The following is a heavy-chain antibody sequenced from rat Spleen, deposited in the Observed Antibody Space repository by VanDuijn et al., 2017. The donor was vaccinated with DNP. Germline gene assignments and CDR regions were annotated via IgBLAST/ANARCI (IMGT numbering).Heavy chain of an antibody. CDR2: ISYDGSST. J-gene: IGHJ4*01. D-gene: IGHD1-11*01. V-gene: IGHV5-7*01. CDR3: ARTSTEAPLAMDA. CDR1: GFTFSDYN. Sequence: EVQLVESGGGLVQPGRSLKLSCAASGFTFSDYNMAWVRQAPKKGLEWVATISYDGSSTYYRDSVKGRFTISRDNAKSTLYLQMDSLRSEDTATYYCARTSTEAPLAMDAWGQGTSVTVSS.